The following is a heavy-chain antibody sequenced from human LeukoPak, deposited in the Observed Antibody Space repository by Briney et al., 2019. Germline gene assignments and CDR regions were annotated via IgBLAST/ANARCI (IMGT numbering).Heavy chain of an antibody. Sequence: PGGSLRLSCAASGFAFSSQDMGWVRQAPGKGLEWVSYIRSSGSTIYYADSVKGRFTISRDNAKNSLYLQMNSLRAEDTAVYYCAGAGDYYDSSGYLEPFDYWGQGTLVTVSS. CDR2: IRSSGSTI. CDR3: AGAGDYYDSSGYLEPFDY. CDR1: GFAFSSQD. J-gene: IGHJ4*02. D-gene: IGHD3-22*01. V-gene: IGHV3-48*03.